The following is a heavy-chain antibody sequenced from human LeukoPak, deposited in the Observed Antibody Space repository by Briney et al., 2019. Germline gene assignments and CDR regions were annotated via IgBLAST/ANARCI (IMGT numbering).Heavy chain of an antibody. Sequence: GGSLRLPCTTSGFTFGDYTMSWIRQAPGKGLEWVGFIRSKGFRGTTEYAASVKRRFTISRDDSKSIAYLEMNSLKIEDTAVYYCTRGQVTHICGGQGTVVTVSS. CDR1: GFTFGDYT. CDR3: TRGQVTHIC. D-gene: IGHD2-21*02. V-gene: IGHV3-49*03. CDR2: IRSKGFRGTT. J-gene: IGHJ4*02.